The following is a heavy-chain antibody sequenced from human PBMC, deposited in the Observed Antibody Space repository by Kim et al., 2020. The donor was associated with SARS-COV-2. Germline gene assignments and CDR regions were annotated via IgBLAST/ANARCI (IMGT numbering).Heavy chain of an antibody. Sequence: GGSLRLSCAASGFTFSSYAMSWVRQAPGKGLEWVSAISGSGGSTYYADSVKGRFTISRDNSKNTLYLQMNSLRAEDTALYYCAKDKSTMIVVAYTHRGFYWGQGTLGTVSS. CDR2: ISGSGGST. D-gene: IGHD3-22*01. J-gene: IGHJ4*02. CDR3: AKDKSTMIVVAYTHRGFY. V-gene: IGHV3-23*01. CDR1: GFTFSSYA.